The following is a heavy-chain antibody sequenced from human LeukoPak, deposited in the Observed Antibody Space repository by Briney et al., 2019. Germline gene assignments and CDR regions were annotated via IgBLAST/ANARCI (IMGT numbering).Heavy chain of an antibody. V-gene: IGHV3-23*01. D-gene: IGHD1-26*01. Sequence: GGSLRLSCAASGFTFSSFAMTWVRQAPGKGLEWVSAISGSAASTYYADSVKGRFTISRDNSKNTLYLQMNSLRAEDTAVYYCAKGRGSPYYFEYWGQGTLVTVSS. J-gene: IGHJ4*02. CDR3: AKGRGSPYYFEY. CDR2: ISGSAAST. CDR1: GFTFSSFA.